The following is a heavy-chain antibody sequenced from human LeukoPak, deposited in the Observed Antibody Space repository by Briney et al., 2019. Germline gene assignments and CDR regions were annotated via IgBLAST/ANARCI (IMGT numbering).Heavy chain of an antibody. CDR2: ISSSSSSYT. J-gene: IGHJ6*02. CDR1: GFTFSSYS. D-gene: IGHD2-15*01. V-gene: IGHV3-21*01. CDR3: ARWPAAPSVVDYYYYYGMDV. Sequence: GGSLRLSCAASGFTFSSYSMNWVRQGPGKGLEWVSSISSSSSSYTYYADSVKGRFTISRDNAKNSLYLQMNSLRAEDTAVYYCARWPAAPSVVDYYYYYGMDVWGQGTTVTVPS.